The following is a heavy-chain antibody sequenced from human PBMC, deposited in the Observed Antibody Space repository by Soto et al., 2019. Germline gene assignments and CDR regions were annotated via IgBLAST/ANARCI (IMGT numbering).Heavy chain of an antibody. CDR3: ARGGLGTMVRGVIINPHFDY. CDR2: INAVNGTA. J-gene: IGHJ4*02. CDR1: GYTFTSYA. Sequence: ASVKVSCKASGYTFTSYAMHWVRQAPGQRLEWMGWINAVNGTAKYAQKFQGRVTITADESTSTAYMELSSLRSEDTAVYYCARGGLGTMVRGVIINPHFDYWGQGTLVTVSS. V-gene: IGHV1-3*01. D-gene: IGHD3-10*01.